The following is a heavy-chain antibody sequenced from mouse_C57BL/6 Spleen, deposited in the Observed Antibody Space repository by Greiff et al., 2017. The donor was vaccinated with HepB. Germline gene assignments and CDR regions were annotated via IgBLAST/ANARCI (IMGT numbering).Heavy chain of an antibody. CDR1: GYTFTSYW. Sequence: QVQLQQPGAELVKPGASVKLSCKASGYTFTSYWMQWVKQRPGQGLEWIGEIDPSDSYTNYNQKFKGKATLTVDTSSSTAYMQLSSLTSEDSAVYYCARSSYYDGSSYDWYFDVWGTGTTVTVSS. CDR2: IDPSDSYT. V-gene: IGHV1-50*01. D-gene: IGHD1-1*01. CDR3: ARSSYYDGSSYDWYFDV. J-gene: IGHJ1*03.